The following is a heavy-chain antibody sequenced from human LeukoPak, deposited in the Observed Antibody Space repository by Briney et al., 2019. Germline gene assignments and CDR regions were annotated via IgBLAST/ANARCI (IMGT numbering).Heavy chain of an antibody. CDR3: AKGSQQLVRYYYMDV. CDR2: ISGSGGST. D-gene: IGHD6-6*01. J-gene: IGHJ6*03. V-gene: IGHV3-23*01. Sequence: PGGSLRLSCAASGFTFSSYAMSWVRRAPGKGLEWVSAISGSGGSTYYADSVKGRFTISRDNSKNTLYLQMNSLRAEDTAVYYCAKGSQQLVRYYYMDVWGKGTTVTVSS. CDR1: GFTFSSYA.